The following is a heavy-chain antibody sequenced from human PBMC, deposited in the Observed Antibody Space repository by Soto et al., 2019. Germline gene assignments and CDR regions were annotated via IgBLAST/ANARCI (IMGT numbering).Heavy chain of an antibody. CDR1: GGSISSYY. V-gene: IGHV4-59*08. J-gene: IGHJ6*02. D-gene: IGHD3-10*01. CDR3: ARVTTMVRGVIIKDYYYYGMDV. CDR2: IYYSGST. Sequence: PSETLSLTCTVPGGSISSYYWSWIRQPPGKGLEWIGYIYYSGSTNYNPSLKSRVTISVDTSKNQLSLKLSSVTAADTAVYYCARVTTMVRGVIIKDYYYYGMDVWGQGTTVT.